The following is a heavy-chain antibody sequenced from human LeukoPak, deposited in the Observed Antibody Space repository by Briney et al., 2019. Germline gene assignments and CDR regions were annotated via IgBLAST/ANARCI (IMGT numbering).Heavy chain of an antibody. CDR3: ARAGIYDSSGYLTDYYFDY. Sequence: ASVKVSCKASGYTFTSYYMHWVRQAPGQGHEWMGIINPSGGSTSYAQKFQGRVTMTRDTSTSTVYMELSSLRSEDTAVYYCARAGIYDSSGYLTDYYFDYWGQGTLVTVSS. V-gene: IGHV1-46*01. CDR2: INPSGGST. D-gene: IGHD3-22*01. CDR1: GYTFTSYY. J-gene: IGHJ4*02.